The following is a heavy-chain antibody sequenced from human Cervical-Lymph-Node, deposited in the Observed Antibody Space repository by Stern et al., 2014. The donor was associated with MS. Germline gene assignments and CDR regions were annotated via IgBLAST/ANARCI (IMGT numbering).Heavy chain of an antibody. V-gene: IGHV3-30-3*01. CDR1: GFTFSSYA. Sequence: VQLVESGGGVVQPGRSLRLSCAASGFTFSSYAMHWVRQAPGKGLEWVAVISYDGSNKYYADSVKGRFTISRDNSKNTLYLQMNSLRAEDTAVYYCARESHIVVSGAYFQHWGQGTLVTVSS. D-gene: IGHD2-21*01. CDR3: ARESHIVVSGAYFQH. CDR2: ISYDGSNK. J-gene: IGHJ1*01.